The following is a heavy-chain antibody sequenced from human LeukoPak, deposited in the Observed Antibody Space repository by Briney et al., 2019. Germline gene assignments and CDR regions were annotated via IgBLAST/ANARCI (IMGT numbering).Heavy chain of an antibody. Sequence: PGGSLRLSCAASEFTFSSYAMSWVRQAPGKGLEWVSVVSSSGGNTYNADSVKGRFTISRDNSKNTLYLQMNSLRAEDTAVYYCAKEDWLGFDYWGQGTLVTVSS. V-gene: IGHV3-23*01. D-gene: IGHD3/OR15-3a*01. CDR3: AKEDWLGFDY. CDR2: VSSSGGNT. CDR1: EFTFSSYA. J-gene: IGHJ4*02.